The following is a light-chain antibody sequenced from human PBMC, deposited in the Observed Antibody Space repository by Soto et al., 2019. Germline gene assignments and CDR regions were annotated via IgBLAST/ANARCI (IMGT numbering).Light chain of an antibody. V-gene: IGKV3-15*01. CDR2: GAS. Sequence: KVRTQTQASLSGSHAERAPLSCIVSLSVSSNLASYQQKPGQAPRLLIYGASTRATGIPARFSGSGSGTEFTLTISSLHSEDYAVYYCHPYYNFPPWTCGQGTKVDTK. CDR1: LSVSSN. J-gene: IGKJ1*01. CDR3: HPYYNFPPWT.